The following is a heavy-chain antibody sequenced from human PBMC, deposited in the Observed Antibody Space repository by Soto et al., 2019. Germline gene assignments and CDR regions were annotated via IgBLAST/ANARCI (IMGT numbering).Heavy chain of an antibody. J-gene: IGHJ4*02. CDR3: AKDQYSSGWANYYDSSGVDY. CDR1: GFTFSSYG. V-gene: IGHV3-30*18. D-gene: IGHD3-22*01. Sequence: GGSLRLSCAASGFTFSSYGMHWVRQAPGKGLEWVAVISYDGSNKYYADSVKGRFTISRDNSKNTPYLQMNSLRAEDTAVYYCAKDQYSSGWANYYDSSGVDYWGQGTLVTVSS. CDR2: ISYDGSNK.